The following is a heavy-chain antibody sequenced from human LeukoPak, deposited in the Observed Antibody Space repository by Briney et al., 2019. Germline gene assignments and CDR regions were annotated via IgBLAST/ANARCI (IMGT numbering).Heavy chain of an antibody. CDR1: GFTFSSYS. D-gene: IGHD3-22*01. V-gene: IGHV3-21*01. CDR3: ARAFDYYDSSGYYRD. J-gene: IGHJ4*02. CDR2: ISSSSSYI. Sequence: GGSLRLSCAASGFTFSSYSMNWVRQAPGKGLEWVSSISSSSSYIYYADSVKGRFTISRDNAKNSLYLQMNSLRAEDTAVYYCARAFDYYDSSGYYRDWGQGTLVTVSS.